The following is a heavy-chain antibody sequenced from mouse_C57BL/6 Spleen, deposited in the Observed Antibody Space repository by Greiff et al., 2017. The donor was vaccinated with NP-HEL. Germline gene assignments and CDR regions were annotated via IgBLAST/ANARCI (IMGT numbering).Heavy chain of an antibody. CDR3: AREWLGYFDY. J-gene: IGHJ2*01. CDR2: ISSGSSTI. V-gene: IGHV5-17*01. D-gene: IGHD2-2*01. CDR1: GFTFSDYG. Sequence: DVHLVESGGGLVKPGGSLKLSCAASGFTFSDYGMHWVRQAPEKGLEWVAYISSGSSTIYYADTVKGRFTISRDNAKNTLFLQMTSLRSEDTAMYYCAREWLGYFDYWGQGTTLTVSS.